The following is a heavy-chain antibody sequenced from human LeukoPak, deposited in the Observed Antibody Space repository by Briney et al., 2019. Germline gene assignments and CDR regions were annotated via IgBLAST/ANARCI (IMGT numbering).Heavy chain of an antibody. V-gene: IGHV3-74*01. J-gene: IGHJ4*02. CDR3: AKDQVYYYDSSGYYGY. CDR2: INSDGSST. Sequence: GGSLRLSCAASGFTFSSYWMPWVRQAPGKGLVWVSRINSDGSSTSYADSVKGRFTISRDNSKNTLYLQMNSLRAEDTAVYYCAKDQVYYYDSSGYYGYWGQGTLVTVSS. CDR1: GFTFSSYW. D-gene: IGHD3-22*01.